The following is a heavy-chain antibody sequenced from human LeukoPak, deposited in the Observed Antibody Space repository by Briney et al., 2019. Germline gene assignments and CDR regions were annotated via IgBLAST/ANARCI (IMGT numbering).Heavy chain of an antibody. CDR1: GGSISSGGYD. CDR2: IYHSGST. D-gene: IGHD6-19*01. V-gene: IGHV4-30-2*01. J-gene: IGHJ4*02. CDR3: AREDIAVAV. Sequence: PSQTLSLTCTVSGGSISSGGYDWSWIRQPPGKGLEWIVYIYHSGSTYYNPSLKSRVTISVDRSKNQFSLKLSSVTAADTAVYYCAREDIAVAVWGQGTLVTVSS.